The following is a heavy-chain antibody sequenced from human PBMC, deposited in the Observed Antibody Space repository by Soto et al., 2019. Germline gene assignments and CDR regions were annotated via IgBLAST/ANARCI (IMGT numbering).Heavy chain of an antibody. Sequence: EVQLVESGGGLIQPGGSLRLSCAASGFTVSSNYMSWVRQAPGKGLEWVSVIYSGGSTYYADSVKGRFTISRDNSKNTLHLQMNGLRAEDTAVYYCARGGLGIEYYFDYWGQGTLVTVSS. V-gene: IGHV3-53*01. CDR1: GFTVSSNY. CDR2: IYSGGST. D-gene: IGHD2-21*01. CDR3: ARGGLGIEYYFDY. J-gene: IGHJ4*02.